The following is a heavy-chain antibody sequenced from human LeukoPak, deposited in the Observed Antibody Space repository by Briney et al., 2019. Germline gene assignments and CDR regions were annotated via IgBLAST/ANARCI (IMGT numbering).Heavy chain of an antibody. J-gene: IGHJ3*02. Sequence: GGSLRLSCAASGFTFDDYAMHWVRQAPGKGLEWVSGISWNSGSIGYADSVKGRFTISRDNAKNSLYLQMNSLRAEDMAFYYCAKEQYISGWADAFDIWGQGTMVTVSS. CDR1: GFTFDDYA. CDR3: AKEQYISGWADAFDI. D-gene: IGHD6-19*01. V-gene: IGHV3-9*03. CDR2: ISWNSGSI.